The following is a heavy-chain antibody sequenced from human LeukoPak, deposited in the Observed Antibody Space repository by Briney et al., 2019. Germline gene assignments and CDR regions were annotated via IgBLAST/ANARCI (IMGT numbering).Heavy chain of an antibody. CDR1: KFTFSSYA. Sequence: QPGGSLRLSCAASKFTFSSYAVSWVRQAPGKGLEWVSAISGSGGSTYYADSVKGRFTISRDNSKNTLYLQMNSLRAEDTAVYYCAKEFYYGSGSYYPTFDYWGQGTLVTVSS. D-gene: IGHD3-10*01. CDR2: ISGSGGST. J-gene: IGHJ4*02. CDR3: AKEFYYGSGSYYPTFDY. V-gene: IGHV3-23*01.